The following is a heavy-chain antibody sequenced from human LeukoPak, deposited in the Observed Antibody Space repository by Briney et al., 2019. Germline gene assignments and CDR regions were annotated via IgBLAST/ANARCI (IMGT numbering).Heavy chain of an antibody. CDR1: GYSFTSYW. J-gene: IGHJ6*03. V-gene: IGHV5-51*01. CDR3: ASSLVVPAATGLYYMDV. CDR2: IYPGDSDT. D-gene: IGHD2-2*01. Sequence: GESLKISCKGSGYSFTSYWIGWVRQMPGKGLEWMGIIYPGDSDTRYSPSFQGQVTISADKSISTAYLQWSSLKASDTAMYYCASSLVVPAATGLYYMDVWGKGTTVTVSS.